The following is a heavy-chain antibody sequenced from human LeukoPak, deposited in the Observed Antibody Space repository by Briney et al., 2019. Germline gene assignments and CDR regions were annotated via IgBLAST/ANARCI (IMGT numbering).Heavy chain of an antibody. CDR2: IYYSGST. V-gene: IGHV4-59*01. D-gene: IGHD3-10*01. J-gene: IGHJ5*02. CDR3: ARVDITMVRGVTTFDP. CDR1: GGSISSYY. Sequence: SETLSLTCTVSGGSISSYYWSWIRQPPGKGLEWIGYIYYSGSTNYNPSLKSRVIISVDTSKNQFSLKLSSATAADTAVYYCARVDITMVRGVTTFDPWGQGTLVTVSS.